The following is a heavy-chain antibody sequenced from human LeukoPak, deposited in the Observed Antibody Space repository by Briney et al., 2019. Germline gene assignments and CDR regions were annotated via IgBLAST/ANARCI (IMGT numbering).Heavy chain of an antibody. D-gene: IGHD4-17*01. CDR3: ARQGGSVYDYGDESPAGY. V-gene: IGHV5-51*01. CDR2: IYPGDSDT. CDR1: GYTFTTYW. J-gene: IGHJ4*02. Sequence: GESLKISCKGSGYTFTTYWIGWVRQMPGKGLEWMGIIYPGDSDTRYSPSFQGQVTISADKSTSTAYLQWSSLKASDTAMYYCARQGGSVYDYGDESPAGYWGQGTLVTVSS.